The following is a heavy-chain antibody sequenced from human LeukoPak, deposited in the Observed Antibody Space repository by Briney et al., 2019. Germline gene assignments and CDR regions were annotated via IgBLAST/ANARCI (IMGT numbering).Heavy chain of an antibody. CDR1: GFTLSSYS. CDR3: ARAAGDVHYYYGMDV. V-gene: IGHV3-21*01. D-gene: IGHD3-10*01. CDR2: ISSSSSYI. Sequence: GGSLRLSCAASGFTLSSYSMNWVRQAPGKGLEWVSSISSSSSYIYYADSVKGRFTISRDNAKNSLYLQMNSPRAEDTAVYYCARAAGDVHYYYGMDVWGQGTTVTVSS. J-gene: IGHJ6*02.